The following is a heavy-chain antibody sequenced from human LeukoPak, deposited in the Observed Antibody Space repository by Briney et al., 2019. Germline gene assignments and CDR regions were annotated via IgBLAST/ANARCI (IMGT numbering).Heavy chain of an antibody. V-gene: IGHV1-18*01. CDR3: ARDSSGSDFCSGASDY. J-gene: IGHJ4*02. D-gene: IGHD3-3*01. Sequence: GASVKVSCKASGYTFTSYGISWVRQAPGQGLEWMGWISAYNGNTNYAQKLQGRVTMTTDTSTSTAYMELRSLRSDDTAVYYCARDSSGSDFCSGASDYWGQGTLVTVSS. CDR1: GYTFTSYG. CDR2: ISAYNGNT.